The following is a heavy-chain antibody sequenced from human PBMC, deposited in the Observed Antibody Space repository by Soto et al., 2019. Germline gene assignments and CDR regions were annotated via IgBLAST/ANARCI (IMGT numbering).Heavy chain of an antibody. D-gene: IGHD1-7*01. CDR3: ARDPRITGTTRYLDY. CDR2: ISYDGNNQ. Sequence: QVQLVESGGGVVQPGRSLRLSCAASGFTFTSYAMHWVRQAPGKGLEWVAVISYDGNNQYYADSVKGRFTICRDNSKNTLYLQRNSLRAEDTAVYYRARDPRITGTTRYLDYWGQGTLLSASS. CDR1: GFTFTSYA. V-gene: IGHV3-30*14. J-gene: IGHJ4*02.